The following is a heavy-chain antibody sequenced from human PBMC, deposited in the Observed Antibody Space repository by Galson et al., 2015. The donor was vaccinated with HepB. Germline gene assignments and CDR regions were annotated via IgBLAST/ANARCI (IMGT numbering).Heavy chain of an antibody. J-gene: IGHJ4*02. CDR2: IYPGDSDT. Sequence: QSGAEVKKPGESLKISCKGSGFSFTSYWIGWVRQMPGKGLEWMGIIYPGDSDTRYSPSFQGQVTISADKSISTAYLQWSSLKASDTAMYYCARHGKYSNGWYSFDYWGQGTLVTVSS. CDR1: GFSFTSYW. V-gene: IGHV5-51*01. D-gene: IGHD6-19*01. CDR3: ARHGKYSNGWYSFDY.